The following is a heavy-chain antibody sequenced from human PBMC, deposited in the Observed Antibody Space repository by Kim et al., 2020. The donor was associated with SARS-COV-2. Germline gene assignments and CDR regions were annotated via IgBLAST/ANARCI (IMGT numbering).Heavy chain of an antibody. CDR2: IYPGDSDT. V-gene: IGHV5-51*01. D-gene: IGHD3-10*01. CDR3: ARLVTITMVRGVMGTNWFDP. CDR1: GYSFTSYW. Sequence: GESLKISCKGSGYSFTSYWIGWVRQMPGKGLEWMGIIYPGDSDTRYSPSFQGQVTISADKSTSTAYLQWSSLKASDTAMYYCARLVTITMVRGVMGTNWFDPWGQGTLVTVSS. J-gene: IGHJ5*02.